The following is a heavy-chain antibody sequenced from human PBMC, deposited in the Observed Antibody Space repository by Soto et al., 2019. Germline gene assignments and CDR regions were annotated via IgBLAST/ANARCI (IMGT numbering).Heavy chain of an antibody. J-gene: IGHJ4*02. Sequence: GASVKVSCKASGFTFTSSAVQWVRQARGQRLEWIGWIVVGSGNTNYAQKFQERVTITRDMSTSTAYMELSSLRSEDTAVYYCAAVFVPHSGSPNYWGQGTLVTVSS. D-gene: IGHD1-26*01. CDR2: IVVGSGNT. V-gene: IGHV1-58*01. CDR1: GFTFTSSA. CDR3: AAVFVPHSGSPNY.